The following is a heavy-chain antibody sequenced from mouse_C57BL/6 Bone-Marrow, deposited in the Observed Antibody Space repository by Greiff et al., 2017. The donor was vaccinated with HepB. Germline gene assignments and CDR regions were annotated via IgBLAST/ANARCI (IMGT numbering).Heavy chain of an antibody. J-gene: IGHJ2*01. CDR2: IRSKSNNYAT. CDR3: VRHANWGLDY. Sequence: EVQLQESGGGLVQPKGSLKLSCAASGFSFNTYAMNWVRQAPGKGLEWVARIRSKSNNYATYYADSVKDRFTISRDDSESMLYLQMNNLKTEDTAMYYCVRHANWGLDYWGQGTTLTVSS. CDR1: GFSFNTYA. D-gene: IGHD4-1*01. V-gene: IGHV10-1*01.